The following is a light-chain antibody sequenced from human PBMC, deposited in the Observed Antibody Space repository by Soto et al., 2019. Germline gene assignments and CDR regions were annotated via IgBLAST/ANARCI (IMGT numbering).Light chain of an antibody. Sequence: EIVMTQSPAALSLSPGERVTLSCRANQAVATSLARYQFRPGQAPRLLIYGASIRATGVPDRFSGSGSGTEFTHTLSSLESEDFATYYCQHYNGWSLFGCGTKVEIK. V-gene: IGKV3-15*01. CDR1: QAVATS. J-gene: IGKJ4*01. CDR3: QHYNGWSL. CDR2: GAS.